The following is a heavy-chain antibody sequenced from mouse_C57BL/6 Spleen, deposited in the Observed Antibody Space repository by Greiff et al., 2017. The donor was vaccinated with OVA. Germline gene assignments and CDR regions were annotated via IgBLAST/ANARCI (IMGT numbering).Heavy chain of an antibody. Sequence: VHVKQSGAELVRPGASVTLSCKASGYTFTDYEMHWVKQTPVHGLEWIGAIDPETGGTAYNQKFKGKAILTADKSSSTAYMQLRSLTSEDSAVYYCTRSGSSYPDYFDYWGQGTTLTVSS. CDR1: GYTFTDYE. CDR3: TRSGSSYPDYFDY. J-gene: IGHJ2*01. V-gene: IGHV1-15*01. CDR2: IDPETGGT. D-gene: IGHD1-1*01.